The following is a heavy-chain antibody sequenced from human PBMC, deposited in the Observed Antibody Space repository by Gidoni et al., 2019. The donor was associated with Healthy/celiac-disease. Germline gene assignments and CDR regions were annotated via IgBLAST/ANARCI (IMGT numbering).Heavy chain of an antibody. CDR1: GFTFSRYW. CDR2: IKQDGSEK. D-gene: IGHD3-3*01. Sequence: EVQLVESGGGLVQPGGSLRLPCAASGFTFSRYWMSWVRQAPGKGLEWVANIKQDGSEKYYVDSVKGRFTISRDNAKNSLYLQMNSLRAEDTAVYYCARERVNYYYYGMDVWGRGTTVTVSS. J-gene: IGHJ6*02. V-gene: IGHV3-7*01. CDR3: ARERVNYYYYGMDV.